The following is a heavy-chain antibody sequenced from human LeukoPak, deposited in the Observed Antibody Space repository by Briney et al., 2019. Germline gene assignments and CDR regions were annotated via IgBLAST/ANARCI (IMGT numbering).Heavy chain of an antibody. J-gene: IGHJ4*02. CDR3: AKEDTD. Sequence: PGGSLRLSCAASGFTFSRDGMHWVRQAPGKGLEWVAVISYDGSNKYYADSVQGRFTISRDNSKNTLYLEMSSLTAEDTAVYYCAKEDTDWGQGTLVTVSS. V-gene: IGHV3-30*18. CDR2: ISYDGSNK. CDR1: GFTFSRDG.